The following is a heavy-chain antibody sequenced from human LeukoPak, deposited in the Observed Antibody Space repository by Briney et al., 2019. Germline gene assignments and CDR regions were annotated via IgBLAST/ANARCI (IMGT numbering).Heavy chain of an antibody. CDR3: AKDSYYDSSGYYDY. CDR1: GFTFSSYA. D-gene: IGHD3-22*01. J-gene: IGHJ4*02. V-gene: IGHV3-23*01. Sequence: PGGSLRLSCAASGFTFSSYAMSWVRQAPGKGLEWVSAISGSGGSTYYADSVKGRFTISRDNAKNSLYLQMNSLRAEDTALYYCAKDSYYDSSGYYDYWGQGTLVTVSS. CDR2: ISGSGGST.